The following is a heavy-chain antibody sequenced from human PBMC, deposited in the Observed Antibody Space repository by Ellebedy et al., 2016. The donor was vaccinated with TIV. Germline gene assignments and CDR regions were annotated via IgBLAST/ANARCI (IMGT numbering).Heavy chain of an antibody. Sequence: ASVKVSCXASGYTFTSYGISWVRQAPGQGLEWMGWISAYNGNTNYAQKLQGRVTMTTDTSTSTAYMELRSLRSDDTAVYYCARDATMVRGVTVGYWGQGTLVTVSS. CDR2: ISAYNGNT. V-gene: IGHV1-18*01. CDR1: GYTFTSYG. CDR3: ARDATMVRGVTVGY. D-gene: IGHD3-10*01. J-gene: IGHJ4*02.